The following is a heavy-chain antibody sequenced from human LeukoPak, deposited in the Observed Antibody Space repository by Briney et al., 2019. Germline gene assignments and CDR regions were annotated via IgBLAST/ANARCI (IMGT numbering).Heavy chain of an antibody. Sequence: ASVKVSCKASGFTFTNYAVSWVRQAPGQGLEWMGWISAYNSNTNYAQKLQGRVTMTTDTSTSTAYMELRSLRSDDTAVYYCARFSTPFTVTTNLDYWGQGTLVTVSS. CDR1: GFTFTNYA. D-gene: IGHD4-17*01. CDR2: ISAYNSNT. V-gene: IGHV1-18*01. J-gene: IGHJ4*02. CDR3: ARFSTPFTVTTNLDY.